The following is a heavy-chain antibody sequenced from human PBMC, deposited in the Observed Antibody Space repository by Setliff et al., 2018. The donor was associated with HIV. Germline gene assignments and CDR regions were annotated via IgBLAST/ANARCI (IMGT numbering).Heavy chain of an antibody. D-gene: IGHD3-22*01. CDR3: ARGYFYDTSGHDDSFDY. J-gene: IGHJ4*02. CDR1: GNTFNSFY. Sequence: ASVKVSCKASGNTFNSFYLHWVRQAPGQGLEWMGVINPSGGSTTYAQKFQGRVTMTRDTSTRTVYMELSSLRSEDTAVYFCARGYFYDTSGHDDSFDYWGQGTLVTVSS. V-gene: IGHV1-46*02. CDR2: INPSGGST.